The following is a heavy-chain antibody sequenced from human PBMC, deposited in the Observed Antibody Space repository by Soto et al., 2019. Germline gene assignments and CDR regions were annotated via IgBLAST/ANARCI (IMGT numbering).Heavy chain of an antibody. D-gene: IGHD6-13*01. Sequence: SETLSLTCAVYGESFSGYYWSWIRQPPGKGLEWIGEIHDSGSTNYNPSLKSRVTISVDTSKNQFSLKLSSVTAADTAVYYCASMYSSSWYRGFDYWGQGTLVTVSS. CDR1: GESFSGYY. CDR2: IHDSGST. CDR3: ASMYSSSWYRGFDY. J-gene: IGHJ4*02. V-gene: IGHV4-34*01.